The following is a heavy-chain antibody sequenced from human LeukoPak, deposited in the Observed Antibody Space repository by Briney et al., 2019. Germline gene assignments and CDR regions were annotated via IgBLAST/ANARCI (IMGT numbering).Heavy chain of an antibody. CDR1: GYSISCGYY. CDR2: IYHSGGT. J-gene: IGHJ4*01. Sequence: SETLSLTCTVSGYSISCGYYWGWIRQPPGKGLEWIGSIYHSGGTYYNPSLKSRVTISVDTSKNQFSLKLSSVTAADTAVYYCARSSAAAGTYVFDYWGHGTLVTVSS. CDR3: ARSSAAAGTYVFDY. D-gene: IGHD6-13*01. V-gene: IGHV4-38-2*02.